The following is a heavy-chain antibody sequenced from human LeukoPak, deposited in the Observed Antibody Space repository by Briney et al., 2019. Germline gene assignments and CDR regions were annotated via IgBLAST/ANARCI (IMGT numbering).Heavy chain of an antibody. CDR3: ASNHYYGSGSYYGY. Sequence: PSETLSLTCTVSGGSISSSSYYWGWIRQPPGKGLEWIGSIYYSGSTYYNPSLKSRVTISVDTSKNQFSLKLSSVTAADTAVYYCASNHYYGSGSYYGYWGQGTLVTVSS. CDR1: GGSISSSSYY. V-gene: IGHV4-39*01. CDR2: IYYSGST. D-gene: IGHD3-10*01. J-gene: IGHJ4*02.